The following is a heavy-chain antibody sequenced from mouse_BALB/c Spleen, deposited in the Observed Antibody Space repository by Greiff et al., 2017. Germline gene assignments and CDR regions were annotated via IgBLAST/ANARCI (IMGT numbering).Heavy chain of an antibody. V-gene: IGHV2-9*02. CDR1: GFSLTSYG. CDR2: IWAGGST. D-gene: IGHD1-1*02. Sequence: QVQLQQSGPGLVAPSQSLSITCTVSGFSLTSYGVHWVRQPPGKGLEWLGVIWAGGSTNYNSALMSRLSISKDNSKSQVFLKMNSLQTDDTAMYYCARQGYGGGYWYFDVWGAGTTVTVSS. J-gene: IGHJ1*01. CDR3: ARQGYGGGYWYFDV.